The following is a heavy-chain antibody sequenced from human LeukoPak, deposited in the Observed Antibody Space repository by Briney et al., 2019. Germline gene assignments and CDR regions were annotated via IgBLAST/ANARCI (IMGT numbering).Heavy chain of an antibody. J-gene: IGHJ3*02. V-gene: IGHV3-21*01. CDR2: IGSSGSYI. CDR3: ASEGYGGNSDAFDI. Sequence: GGSLRLSCEVSGFTFSSYHMNWVRQAPGKGLEWVSSIGSSGSYIYYADSVKGRFTISRDNAKNSLYLQMNSLRAEDTAVYYCASEGYGGNSDAFDIWGQGTMVTVS. D-gene: IGHD4-23*01. CDR1: GFTFSSYH.